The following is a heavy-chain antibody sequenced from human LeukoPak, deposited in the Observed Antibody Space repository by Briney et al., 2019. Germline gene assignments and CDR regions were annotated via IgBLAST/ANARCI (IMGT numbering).Heavy chain of an antibody. J-gene: IGHJ4*02. CDR1: GFTFSNYP. CDR3: TRPYYDYLTGYYSDY. D-gene: IGHD3-9*01. CDR2: LGSTAYGGTT. V-gene: IGHV3-49*04. Sequence: GRSLRLSCTTSGFTFSNYPMSWVRQAPGKGLEWLALLGSTAYGGTTKYAASVKGRFTISRDDSKSIASALMNSLTTEDRDVYHCTRPYYDYLTGYYSDYWAQGTLVTVSS.